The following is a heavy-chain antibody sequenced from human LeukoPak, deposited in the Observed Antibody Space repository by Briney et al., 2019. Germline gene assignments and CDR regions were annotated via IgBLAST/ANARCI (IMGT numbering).Heavy chain of an antibody. D-gene: IGHD3-9*01. CDR2: ISGSGGST. J-gene: IGHJ4*02. Sequence: GGSLRLSCAASGFTFSSYAMSWVRQAPGKGLEWVSAISGSGGSTYYADSVKGRFTISRDNSKNTLYLQMNSLRAEDTAVYYCAKWGDYDVLTGYYVSDYWGQGTLVTVSS. CDR3: AKWGDYDVLTGYYVSDY. CDR1: GFTFSSYA. V-gene: IGHV3-23*01.